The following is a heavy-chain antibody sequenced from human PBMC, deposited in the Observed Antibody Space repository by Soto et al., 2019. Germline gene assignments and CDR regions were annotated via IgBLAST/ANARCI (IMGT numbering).Heavy chain of an antibody. V-gene: IGHV1-8*01. J-gene: IGHJ4*02. CDR3: ATDVGSRIDY. CDR1: GYTFTRYD. Sequence: QVQLVQSGAEVKKPGASVKVSCKASGYTFTRYDINWVRQATGQGLEWMGWMNPNSANTGYAQKFQGGVTMARNTSRITAYMELSSLRSEVTAMYYCATDVGSRIDYWGQGTLVTVSS. CDR2: MNPNSANT. D-gene: IGHD6-13*01.